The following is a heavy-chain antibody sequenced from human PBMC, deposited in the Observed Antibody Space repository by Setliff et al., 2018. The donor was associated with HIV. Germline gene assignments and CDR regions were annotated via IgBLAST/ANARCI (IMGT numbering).Heavy chain of an antibody. V-gene: IGHV4-31*03. Sequence: SETLSITCTVSGGSIDTGHYYWSWIRHHPGKGLEWIAYIYYTGNTYFNPSLKSRITISIDTSKNQFSLKMSSVTAADTAVYYCARDRYAGEIDYWGQGTLVTVSS. D-gene: IGHD3-10*01. CDR2: IYYTGNT. CDR3: ARDRYAGEIDY. CDR1: GGSIDTGHYY. J-gene: IGHJ4*02.